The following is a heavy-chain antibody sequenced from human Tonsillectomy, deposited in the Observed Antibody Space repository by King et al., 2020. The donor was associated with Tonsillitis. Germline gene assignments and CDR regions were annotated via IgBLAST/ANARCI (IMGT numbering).Heavy chain of an antibody. CDR3: ARAGAYYGSGSYEGGFDY. V-gene: IGHV4-30-2*01. CDR1: GGSISSGGYS. D-gene: IGHD3-10*01. J-gene: IGHJ4*02. CDR2: IYHSGST. Sequence: QLQESGSGLVKPSQTLSLTCAVSGGSISSGGYSWSRIRQPPGKGLEWIGYIYHSGSTYYNPSLKSRVTISVDRSKNQFSLKLSSVTAADTAVYYCARAGAYYGSGSYEGGFDYWGQGTLVTVSS.